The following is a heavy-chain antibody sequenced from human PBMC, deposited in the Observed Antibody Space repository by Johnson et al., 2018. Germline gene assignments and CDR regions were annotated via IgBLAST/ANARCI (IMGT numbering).Heavy chain of an antibody. CDR2: MNPNSGNT. Sequence: QVQLVQSGAEVKKPGASVKVSCKASGYTFTSYDINWVRQATGQGLEWMGWMNPNSGNTGYAQKFQGRVTMTRNTSISTAYMELSSLRAEDTAEFYCAKDLATGVDGLHDYYYGMDVWGQWTTVTVSS. CDR3: AKDLATGVDGLHDYYYGMDV. D-gene: IGHD3/OR15-3a*01. CDR1: GYTFTSYD. J-gene: IGHJ6*02. V-gene: IGHV1-8*01.